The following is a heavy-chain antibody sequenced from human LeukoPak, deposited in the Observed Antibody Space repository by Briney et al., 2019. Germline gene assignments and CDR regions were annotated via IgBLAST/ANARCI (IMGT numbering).Heavy chain of an antibody. D-gene: IGHD1-1*01. CDR1: GGSFSGYD. V-gene: IGHV4-34*01. J-gene: IGHJ6*03. Sequence: PSETLSLTCAVDGGSFSGYDWTWVRQSLGKGLEWIGQINYGGDTNYNPSLKSRVTISVDTSKNQFSLKVTSVTAADTAVYYCARGLGWKVTPMGLFYMDVWGEGATVTVSS. CDR2: INYGGDT. CDR3: ARGLGWKVTPMGLFYMDV.